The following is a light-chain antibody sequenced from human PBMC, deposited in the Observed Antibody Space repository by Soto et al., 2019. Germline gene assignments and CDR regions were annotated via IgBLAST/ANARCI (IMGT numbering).Light chain of an antibody. J-gene: IGKJ1*01. CDR1: QTIGSW. CDR3: QQYNIYPWT. CDR2: HAS. V-gene: IGKV1-5*01. Sequence: DIQMTQSPSTLSASVGDRVTVTCRASQTIGSWLAWYQQKPGKAPTLLIYHASSLQTGVPSRFSGSESGTEFTLTINSLQPVDFATYYCQQYNIYPWTFGQGTKVEIK.